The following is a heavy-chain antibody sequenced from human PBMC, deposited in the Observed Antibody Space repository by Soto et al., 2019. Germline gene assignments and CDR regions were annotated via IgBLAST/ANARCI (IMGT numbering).Heavy chain of an antibody. CDR3: ARNLGLGSSGYFGSLGYPDY. V-gene: IGHV1-18*01. D-gene: IGHD3-22*01. CDR1: GYTFTSYG. J-gene: IGHJ4*02. CDR2: ISAYNGNT. Sequence: ASVKVSCKASGYTFTSYGISWVRQAPGQGLEWMGWISAYNGNTNYAQKLQGRVTMTTDTSTSTAYMELRSLRSDDTAVYYCARNLGLGSSGYFGSLGYPDYWGQGTLVTVSS.